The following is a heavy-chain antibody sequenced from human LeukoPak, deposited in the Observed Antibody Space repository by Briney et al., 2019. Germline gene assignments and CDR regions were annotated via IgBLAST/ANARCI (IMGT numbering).Heavy chain of an antibody. J-gene: IGHJ4*02. CDR3: AREIHGGNTGVFDY. CDR2: IYSGGST. CDR1: GFTVSSNY. D-gene: IGHD4-23*01. V-gene: IGHV3-66*01. Sequence: GGSLRLSCAASGFTVSSNYMSWVRQAPGKGLEWVSFIYSGGSTYYSDSVKGRFTISRDKSKNTLYLQMNSLRAEDTAVYYCAREIHGGNTGVFDYWGQGTLVTVSS.